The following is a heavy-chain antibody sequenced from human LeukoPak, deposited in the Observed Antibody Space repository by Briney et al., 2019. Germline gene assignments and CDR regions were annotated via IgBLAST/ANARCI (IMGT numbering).Heavy chain of an antibody. V-gene: IGHV4-30-4*01. Sequence: SETLSLTCTVSGGSISSGDYYWSWIRQPPGKGLEWIGYIYYSGSTYYNPSLKSRVTISVDTSKNQFSLKLSSVTAADTAVYYCARLPGTHIVATIADAGDYWGQGTLVTVSS. J-gene: IGHJ4*02. D-gene: IGHD5-12*01. CDR2: IYYSGST. CDR3: ARLPGTHIVATIADAGDY. CDR1: GGSISSGDYY.